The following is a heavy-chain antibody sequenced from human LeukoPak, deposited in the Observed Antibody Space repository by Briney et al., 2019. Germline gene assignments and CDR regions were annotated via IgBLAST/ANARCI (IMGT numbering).Heavy chain of an antibody. J-gene: IGHJ4*02. V-gene: IGHV4-30-4*02. CDR1: GGSISSGDYY. D-gene: IGHD1-26*01. CDR2: IYYSGST. CDR3: ARRDSIVGAYTGPYYFDY. Sequence: SETLSLTCTVSGGSISSGDYYWSWIRQPPGKGLGWIGYIYYSGSTYYNPSLKSRVTISVDTSKIQFSLKLSSVTAADTAVYYCARRDSIVGAYTGPYYFDYWGQGTLVTVSS.